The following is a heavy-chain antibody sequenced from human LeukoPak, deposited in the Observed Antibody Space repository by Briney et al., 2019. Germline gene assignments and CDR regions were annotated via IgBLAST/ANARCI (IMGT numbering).Heavy chain of an antibody. V-gene: IGHV3-21*01. CDR3: AKARYCSSTSRYYFDY. D-gene: IGHD2-2*01. CDR1: GLTFSRSI. J-gene: IGHJ4*02. Sequence: GGSLRLSCAASGLTFSRSIMSWVRQTPGKGLEWVSSISSSSVYIHYADLVKGRFTVSRDNAKNSLFLQMNSLRAEDTAVYYCAKARYCSSTSRYYFDYWGQGTLVTVSS. CDR2: ISSSSVYI.